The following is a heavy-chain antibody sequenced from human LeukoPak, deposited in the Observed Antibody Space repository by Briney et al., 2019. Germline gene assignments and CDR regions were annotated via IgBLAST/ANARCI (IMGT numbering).Heavy chain of an antibody. CDR1: GGSFSGYY. J-gene: IGHJ6*03. CDR3: ARETAPDSYYYYYMDV. Sequence: SETLSLTCAVYGGSFSGYYWSWIRQPPGKGLEWIGEINHSGSTNYNPSLKSRVTISVDTSKNQFSLKLSSVTAADTAVYYCARETAPDSYYYYYMDVWGKGTTVTISS. V-gene: IGHV4-34*01. CDR2: INHSGST.